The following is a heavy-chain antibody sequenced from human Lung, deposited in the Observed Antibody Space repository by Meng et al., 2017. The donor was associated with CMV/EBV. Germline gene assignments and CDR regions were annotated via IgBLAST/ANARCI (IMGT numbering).Heavy chain of an antibody. Sequence: GGSLRLXCAISGFTVSRNSMSWVRQAPGKGLEWVSVIYYDDSTYYADSVKGRFTMSRDSSMNTVFLQMNSLRVEDTAVYYCARRDDLLGFDYWGQG. CDR3: ARRDDLLGFDY. V-gene: IGHV3-53*01. CDR2: IYYDDST. J-gene: IGHJ4*02. CDR1: GFTVSRNS. D-gene: IGHD2-15*01.